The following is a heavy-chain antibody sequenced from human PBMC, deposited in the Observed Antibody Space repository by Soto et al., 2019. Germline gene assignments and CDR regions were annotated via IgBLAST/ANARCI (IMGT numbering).Heavy chain of an antibody. CDR2: IYYSGST. V-gene: IGHV4-59*01. D-gene: IGHD3-22*01. CDR1: GFTFTNYA. Sequence: GSLRLSCAVSGFTFTNYAMSWVRQAPGKGLEWIGYIYYSGSTNYNPSLKSRVTISIDTSRNHFSLKLTSVTAADTALYYCARGYYDSSGYYPWGQGTLVTVSS. CDR3: ARGYYDSSGYYP. J-gene: IGHJ5*02.